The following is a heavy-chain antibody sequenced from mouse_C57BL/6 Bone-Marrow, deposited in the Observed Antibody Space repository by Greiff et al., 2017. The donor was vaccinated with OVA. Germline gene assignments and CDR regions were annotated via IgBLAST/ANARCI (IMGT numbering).Heavy chain of an antibody. CDR3: ARHGDYGSFFDY. CDR2: ISSGGSYT. CDR1: GFTFSSYG. J-gene: IGHJ2*01. V-gene: IGHV5-6*01. D-gene: IGHD1-1*01. Sequence: EVQRVESGGDLVKPGGSLKLSCAASGFTFSSYGMSWVRPTPDKRLEWVATISSGGSYTYYPDSVKGRFTISRDNAKNTLYLQMSSLKSEDTAMDYCARHGDYGSFFDYWGQGTTLTVSS.